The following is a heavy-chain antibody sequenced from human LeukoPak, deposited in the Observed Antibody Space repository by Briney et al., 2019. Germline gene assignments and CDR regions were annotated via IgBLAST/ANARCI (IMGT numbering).Heavy chain of an antibody. J-gene: IGHJ4*02. CDR3: ARASSPYYYDSSGYPDY. Sequence: ASVKVSCKASGYTFTGYYMHWVRQAPGQGLEWMGWINPNSGGTNYAQKFQGRVTMTRDTSISTAYMELSRLRSDDTAVYYCARASSPYYYDSSGYPDYWGQGTLVTVSS. CDR1: GYTFTGYY. CDR2: INPNSGGT. V-gene: IGHV1-2*02. D-gene: IGHD3-22*01.